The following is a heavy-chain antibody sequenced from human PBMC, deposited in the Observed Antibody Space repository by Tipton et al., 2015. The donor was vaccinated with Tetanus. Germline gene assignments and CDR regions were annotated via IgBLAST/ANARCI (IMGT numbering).Heavy chain of an antibody. J-gene: IGHJ4*02. V-gene: IGHV3-30-3*01. CDR1: GFTFSSYA. CDR2: ISYDGSNK. D-gene: IGHD3-9*01. CDR3: ARELLDDILTGWIDY. Sequence: RSLRLSCAASGFTFSSYAMHWVRQAPGKGLEWVAVISYDGSNKYYADSVKGRFTISRDNSKNTLYLQMNSLRAEDTAVYYCARELLDDILTGWIDYWGQGTLVTVSS.